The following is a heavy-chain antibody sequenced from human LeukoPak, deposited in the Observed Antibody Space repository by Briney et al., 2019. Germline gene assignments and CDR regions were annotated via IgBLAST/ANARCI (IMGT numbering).Heavy chain of an antibody. CDR1: GFTFSSYS. CDR3: ARFNYDFWKNHYYYMDV. D-gene: IGHD3-3*01. Sequence: GGSLRLSCAASGFTFSSYSMNWVRQAPGKGLEGVSYISSSSSTIYYADSVKGRFTISRDNAKNSLYLQMNSPRAEDTAAYYCARFNYDFWKNHYYYMDVWGKGTTVTVSS. J-gene: IGHJ6*03. V-gene: IGHV3-48*01. CDR2: ISSSSSTI.